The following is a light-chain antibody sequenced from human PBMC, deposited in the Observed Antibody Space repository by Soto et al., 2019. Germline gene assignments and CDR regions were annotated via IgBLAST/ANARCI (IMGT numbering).Light chain of an antibody. CDR2: DVS. CDR3: SSFTCSTSYV. V-gene: IGLV2-14*03. CDR1: SSDVGSYNS. Sequence: QSVLTQPASVSGSPGQSIAISCTGTSSDVGSYNSVSWYQQYPGKAPKLMIHDVSNRPSGISDRFSGSKSGNTASLTISGLQPEDEADYYCSSFTCSTSYVFGTGTKVTVL. J-gene: IGLJ1*01.